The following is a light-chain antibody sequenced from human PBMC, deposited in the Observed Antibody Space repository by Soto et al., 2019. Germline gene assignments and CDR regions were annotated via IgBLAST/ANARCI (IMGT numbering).Light chain of an antibody. CDR3: EQGHSFHRT. J-gene: IGKJ4*01. CDR2: VES. V-gene: IGKV1-12*01. Sequence: DIQMTQSPSSVSASVGDRVTITCRASQGISSWLAWYQQKPGKAPKLLIYVESSLESGVPSRFSGSGSGKAFSLTTSTLQPEDFATYFSEQGHSFHRTFGGGTKV. CDR1: QGISSW.